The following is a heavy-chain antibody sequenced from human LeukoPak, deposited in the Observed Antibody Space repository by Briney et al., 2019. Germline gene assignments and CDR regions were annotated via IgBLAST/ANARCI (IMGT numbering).Heavy chain of an antibody. V-gene: IGHV4-39*01. Sequence: SETLSLTCTVSGGSISSSSYYRGWIRQPPGKGLEWIGSIYYSGSTYYNPSLKSRVTISVDTSKNQFSLKLSSVTAADTAVYYCARRPVTTKGTNWFDPWGQGTLVTVSS. D-gene: IGHD4-17*01. CDR2: IYYSGST. J-gene: IGHJ5*02. CDR1: GGSISSSSYY. CDR3: ARRPVTTKGTNWFDP.